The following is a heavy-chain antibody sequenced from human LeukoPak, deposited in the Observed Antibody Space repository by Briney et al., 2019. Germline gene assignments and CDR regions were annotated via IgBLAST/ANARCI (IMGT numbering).Heavy chain of an antibody. CDR2: ISSNGGST. J-gene: IGHJ6*03. Sequence: GGSLRLSCAASGFTFSSYAMHWVRQAPGKGLEYVSAISSNGGSTYYANSVKGRFTISRDKSKNTLYLQMGSLRAEDMAVYYCARCYDFWSGYPSGMDVWGKGTTVTVSS. CDR3: ARCYDFWSGYPSGMDV. V-gene: IGHV3-64*01. D-gene: IGHD3-3*01. CDR1: GFTFSSYA.